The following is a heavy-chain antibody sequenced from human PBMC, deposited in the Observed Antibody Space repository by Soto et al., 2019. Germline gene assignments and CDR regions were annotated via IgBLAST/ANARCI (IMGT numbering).Heavy chain of an antibody. V-gene: IGHV3-74*01. J-gene: IGHJ4*01. Sequence: GGSLRLSCAASGFTLSTYWPHWVRQAPGEGLVWVSRINSDGSTTDYADSVKGRFTISRDNAKNTLFLQMDSLRVEATGGYYCARALTGTFDVWGRGALVTVSS. D-gene: IGHD2-8*02. CDR1: GFTLSTYW. CDR2: INSDGSTT. CDR3: ARALTGTFDV.